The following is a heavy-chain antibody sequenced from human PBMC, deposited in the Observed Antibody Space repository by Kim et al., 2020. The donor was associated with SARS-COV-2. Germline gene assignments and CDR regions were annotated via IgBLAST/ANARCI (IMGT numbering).Heavy chain of an antibody. CDR3: ARAGIAAAGPIDY. CDR2: ISSSSSYT. Sequence: GGSLRLSCAASGFTFSDYYMSWIRQAPGKGLEWVSYISSSSSYTNYADSVKGRFTVSRDNAKNSLYLQMNSLRAEDTAVYYCARAGIAAAGPIDYWGQGTLVTVSS. J-gene: IGHJ4*02. V-gene: IGHV3-11*05. CDR1: GFTFSDYY. D-gene: IGHD6-13*01.